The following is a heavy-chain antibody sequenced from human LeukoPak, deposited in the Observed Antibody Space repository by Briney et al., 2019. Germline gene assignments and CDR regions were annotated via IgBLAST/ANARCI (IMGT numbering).Heavy chain of an antibody. CDR2: IYYSGST. CDR1: GGSISSYY. D-gene: IGHD6-13*01. Sequence: SETLSLTCTVSGGSISSYYWSWIRQPPGKGLEWVGYIYYSGSTNYNPSLKSRVTISVDTSKNQFSLKLSSVTAADTAVYYCARTTEAHSWRTRYYDYYMDVWGKGTTVTVSS. CDR3: ARTTEAHSWRTRYYDYYMDV. J-gene: IGHJ6*03. V-gene: IGHV4-59*01.